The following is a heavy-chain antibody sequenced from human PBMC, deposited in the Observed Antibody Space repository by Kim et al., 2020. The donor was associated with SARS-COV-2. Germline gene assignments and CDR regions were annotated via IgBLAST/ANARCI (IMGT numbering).Heavy chain of an antibody. D-gene: IGHD3-16*02. CDR3: TTDPLYDYVWGSYPLRRIDY. CDR1: GFTFSNAW. CDR2: IKSKTDGGTT. J-gene: IGHJ4*02. V-gene: IGHV3-15*01. Sequence: GGSLRLSCAASGFTFSNAWMSWVRQAPGKGLEWVGRIKSKTDGGTTDYAAPVKGRFTISRDDSKNTLYLQMNSLKTEDTAVYYCTTDPLYDYVWGSYPLRRIDYWGQGTLVTVSS.